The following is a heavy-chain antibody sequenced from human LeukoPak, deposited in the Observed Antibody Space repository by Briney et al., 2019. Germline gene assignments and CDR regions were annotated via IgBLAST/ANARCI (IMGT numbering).Heavy chain of an antibody. V-gene: IGHV4-39*07. D-gene: IGHD6-25*01. CDR1: GGSISSYY. CDR2: IYYSGST. J-gene: IGHJ4*02. CDR3: ARDAATAPFFDY. Sequence: SETLSLTCTVSGGSISSYYWGWVRQPPGKGLEWIGSIYYSGSTYYNPSLKSRVTISVDTSKNQFSLKLSSVTAADTAVYYCARDAATAPFFDYWGQGTLVTVSS.